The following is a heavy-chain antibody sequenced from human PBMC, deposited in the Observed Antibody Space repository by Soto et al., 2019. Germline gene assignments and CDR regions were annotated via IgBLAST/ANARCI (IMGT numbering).Heavy chain of an antibody. V-gene: IGHV1-3*01. Sequence: ASVKVSCKASGYTFTSYAMHWVRQAPGQRLEWMGWINAGNGNTKYSQKFQGRVTITRDTSASTAYMELSSLRSEDTAVYYCARELPAMIVVVDHGMDVWGQGTTVTVSS. CDR1: GYTFTSYA. D-gene: IGHD3-22*01. CDR2: INAGNGNT. J-gene: IGHJ6*02. CDR3: ARELPAMIVVVDHGMDV.